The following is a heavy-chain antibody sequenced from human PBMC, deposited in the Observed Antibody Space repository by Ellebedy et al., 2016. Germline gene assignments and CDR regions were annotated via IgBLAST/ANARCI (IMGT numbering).Heavy chain of an antibody. D-gene: IGHD6-6*01. V-gene: IGHV3-7*01. CDR3: ARLSTGAARPFDY. CDR1: GFTFSSYW. J-gene: IGHJ4*02. CDR2: IKQDGSEK. Sequence: GESLKISXAASGFTFSSYWMSWVRQAPGKGLEWVANIKQDGSEKYYVDSVKGRFTISRDNAKNSLYLQMNSLRAEDTAVYYCARLSTGAARPFDYWGQGTLVTVSS.